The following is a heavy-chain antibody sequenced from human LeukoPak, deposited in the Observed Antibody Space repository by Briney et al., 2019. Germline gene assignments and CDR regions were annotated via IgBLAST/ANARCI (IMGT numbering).Heavy chain of an antibody. CDR3: ARDLKAATGYYYFYYMDV. V-gene: IGHV3-30*01. J-gene: IGHJ6*03. D-gene: IGHD6-13*01. CDR1: GFTFSSYA. CDR2: ISYDGINK. Sequence: GGSLRLSCAASGFTFSSYAMHGVRQAPGKGLEWVAVISYDGINKYHADSVRGRFTVSRDNSENTLYLQMNSLRPEDTAVYYCARDLKAATGYYYFYYMDVWGKGTTVTVSS.